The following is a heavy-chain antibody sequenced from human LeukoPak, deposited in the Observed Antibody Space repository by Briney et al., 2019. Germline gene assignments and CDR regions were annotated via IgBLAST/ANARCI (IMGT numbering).Heavy chain of an antibody. V-gene: IGHV3-64*01. J-gene: IGHJ4*02. Sequence: GGSLRLSCAASGFTFSSLSMHWVRQALGKGLESVSAISSNGGSTYYANSVEGRFTISRDNSKNTLYLQMGSLRAEDMAVYYCAREYYGGYVDYWGQGTLVTVSS. D-gene: IGHD3-10*01. CDR1: GFTFSSLS. CDR2: ISSNGGST. CDR3: AREYYGGYVDY.